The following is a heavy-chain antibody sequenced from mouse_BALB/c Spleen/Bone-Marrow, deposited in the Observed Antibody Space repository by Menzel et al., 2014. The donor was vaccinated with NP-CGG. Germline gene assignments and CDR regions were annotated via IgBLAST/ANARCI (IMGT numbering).Heavy chain of an antibody. D-gene: IGHD1-1*01. V-gene: IGHV1-14*01. CDR3: ARWHYGSSSGFAY. CDR2: FDPYNDGT. J-gene: IGHJ3*01. Sequence: LQESGPELVKPGASVKMSCKASGYTFTTYVMHRMKQKPGQGLEWIGYFDPYNDGTKYDEKFKGKATLTSDKSSSTAYMELSSLTSEDSAVYYCARWHYGSSSGFAYWGQGTLVTVSA. CDR1: GYTFTTYV.